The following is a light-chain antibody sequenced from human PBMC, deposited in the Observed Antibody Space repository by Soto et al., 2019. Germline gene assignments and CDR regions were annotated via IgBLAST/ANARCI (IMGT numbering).Light chain of an antibody. J-gene: IGKJ2*01. Sequence: IVLTQSPDTRSLSPGERTTLSSRDSQSLGRNYLAWHQQKPGKPPRLLIYGASNRAPGIPDRFSGSGSGTDFTLTISRLDPDDFAVYYCQQYHISPDTFGQGTKLEIK. CDR2: GAS. V-gene: IGKV3-20*01. CDR3: QQYHISPDT. CDR1: QSLGRNY.